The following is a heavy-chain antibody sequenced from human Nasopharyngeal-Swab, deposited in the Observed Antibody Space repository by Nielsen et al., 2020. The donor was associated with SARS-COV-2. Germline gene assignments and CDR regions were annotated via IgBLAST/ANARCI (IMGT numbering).Heavy chain of an antibody. V-gene: IGHV3-30-3*01. CDR3: ASTPLDSSGYYYASHY. CDR1: GFTFSRYT. J-gene: IGHJ4*02. Sequence: GGSLRLSCAASGFTFSRYTMHWVSQAPGKGLEWVEVISYDGSNKYYADSVKGRFTISRDISKNTLYLQMNSLRAEDTAVFYCASTPLDSSGYYYASHYLGRGTRFTVTS. D-gene: IGHD3-22*01. CDR2: ISYDGSNK.